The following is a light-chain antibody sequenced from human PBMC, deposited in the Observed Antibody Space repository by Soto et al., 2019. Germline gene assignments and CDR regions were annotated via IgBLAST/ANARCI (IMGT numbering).Light chain of an antibody. CDR1: RDVYINA. CDR3: KQYGASPFT. CDR2: GAS. J-gene: IGKJ3*01. V-gene: IGKV3-20*01. Sequence: VVLTQSPATLSLSPGEPATLSCRASRDVYINALAWYQQKPGRTPTLLIYGASTRATGIPDRFSATGSGTEFSLTISSVEPEDFAVYYCKQYGASPFTFGPGTRLEI.